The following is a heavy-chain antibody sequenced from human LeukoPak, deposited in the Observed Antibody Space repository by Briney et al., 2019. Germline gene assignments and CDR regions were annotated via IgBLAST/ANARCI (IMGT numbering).Heavy chain of an antibody. CDR1: VFTFSNFA. CDR3: VRLHSGSVNYRALDY. J-gene: IGHJ4*02. CDR2: INNGGDRT. V-gene: IGHV3-23*01. D-gene: IGHD3-10*01. Sequence: GGSLRLSCVASVFTFSNFAMTWVTQAPGKGLEWVSDINNGGDRTTYADSVKGRFTISRDNSKNTLYLQMHSLRADDTALYYCVRLHSGSVNYRALDYWGQGSLVTVSS.